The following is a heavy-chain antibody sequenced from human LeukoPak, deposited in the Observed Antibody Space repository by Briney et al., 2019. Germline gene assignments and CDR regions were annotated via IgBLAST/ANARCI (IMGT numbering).Heavy chain of an antibody. J-gene: IGHJ4*02. CDR2: ISWNSGSI. V-gene: IGHV3-9*01. Sequence: PGRSLRLSCAASGFTFDDYAMHWVRQAPGKGLEWVSGISWNSGSIGYADSVKGRFTISRDNAKNSLYLQMNSLRAEDTALYYCAKDVMITFGGVIVIPLNRSPGFDYWGQGTLVTVSP. CDR1: GFTFDDYA. D-gene: IGHD3-16*02. CDR3: AKDVMITFGGVIVIPLNRSPGFDY.